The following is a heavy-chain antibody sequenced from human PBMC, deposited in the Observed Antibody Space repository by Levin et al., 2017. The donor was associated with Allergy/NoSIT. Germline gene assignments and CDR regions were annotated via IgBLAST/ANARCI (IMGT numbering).Heavy chain of an antibody. CDR1: GFTFSSYA. J-gene: IGHJ5*02. CDR3: AKATVTPRHWFDP. CDR2: ISGSGGST. D-gene: IGHD4-17*01. Sequence: GESLKISCAASGFTFSSYAMSWVRQAPGKGLEWVSAISGSGGSTYYADSVKGRFTISRDNSKNTLYLQMNSLRAEDTAVYYCAKATVTPRHWFDPWGQGTLVTVSS. V-gene: IGHV3-23*01.